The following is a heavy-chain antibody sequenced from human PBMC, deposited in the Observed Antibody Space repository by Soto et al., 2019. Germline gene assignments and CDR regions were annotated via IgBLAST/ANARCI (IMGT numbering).Heavy chain of an antibody. CDR3: ARIRLRRTRPEQTKIYYFDY. D-gene: IGHD5-12*01. CDR2: MNPNSGNT. J-gene: IGHJ4*02. CDR1: GYTFTSYD. V-gene: IGHV1-8*01. Sequence: QVQLVQSGAEVKKPGASVKVSCKASGYTFTSYDINWVRQATGQGLEWMGWMNPNSGNTGYAQKFQGRVTMTRNTSISTAYMELSSLRSEDTAVYYCARIRLRRTRPEQTKIYYFDYWGQGTLVTVSS.